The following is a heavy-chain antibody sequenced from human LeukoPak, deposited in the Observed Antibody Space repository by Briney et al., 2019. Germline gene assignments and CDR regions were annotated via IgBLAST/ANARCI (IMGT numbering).Heavy chain of an antibody. D-gene: IGHD4-11*01. CDR3: ARDPQQLSFDY. Sequence: PGRSLRLSCAASGFTFSSYAMHWVRQAPGKGLEWVAVISYDGSNKYYADSVKGRFTISRDNSKNTLYLQMNSLRAEDTAAYYCARDPQQLSFDYWGQGTLVTVSS. J-gene: IGHJ4*02. CDR1: GFTFSSYA. V-gene: IGHV3-30-3*01. CDR2: ISYDGSNK.